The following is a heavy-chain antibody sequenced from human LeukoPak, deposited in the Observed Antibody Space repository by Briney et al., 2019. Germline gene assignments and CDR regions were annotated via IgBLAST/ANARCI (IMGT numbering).Heavy chain of an antibody. CDR2: IYYSGST. J-gene: IGHJ3*02. Sequence: PSQTLSLTCTVSGGSISSGDYYWSWIRQPPGKGLEWTGYIYYSGSTYYNPSLKSRVTISVDTSKNQFSLKLSSVTAADTAVYYCARDQGGVGATGTFDIWGQGTMVTVSS. V-gene: IGHV4-30-4*01. CDR1: GGSISSGDYY. CDR3: ARDQGGVGATGTFDI. D-gene: IGHD1-26*01.